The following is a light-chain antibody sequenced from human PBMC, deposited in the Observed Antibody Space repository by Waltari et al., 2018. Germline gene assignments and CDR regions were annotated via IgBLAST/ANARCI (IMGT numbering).Light chain of an antibody. CDR3: QHETSWIFT. CDR1: ENLYDR. V-gene: IGKV3D-15*01. J-gene: IGKJ3*01. CDR2: HVS. Sequence: VMTQSPATLSFSPGERVTLSCRASENLYDRLAWYQQKPGQPPRLLIYHVSTRATGIPDRFTGSGSGTDFTLTISRLEPEDVAVYFCQHETSWIFTFGPGTKLDIK.